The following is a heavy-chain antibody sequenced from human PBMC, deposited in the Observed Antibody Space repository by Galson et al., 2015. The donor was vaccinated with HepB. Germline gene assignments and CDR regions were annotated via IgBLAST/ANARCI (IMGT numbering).Heavy chain of an antibody. CDR1: GFTFSSYA. CDR3: AGHYVWGTYRSADLSY. D-gene: IGHD3-16*02. V-gene: IGHV3-23*01. Sequence: SLRLSCAASGFTFSSYAMSWVRQAPGKGLEWVSTISGSGGSTYYADSVKGRFTISRDNSKNTLYLQMNSLRAEDTAVYYCAGHYVWGTYRSADLSYWGQGTLVAVSS. J-gene: IGHJ4*02. CDR2: ISGSGGST.